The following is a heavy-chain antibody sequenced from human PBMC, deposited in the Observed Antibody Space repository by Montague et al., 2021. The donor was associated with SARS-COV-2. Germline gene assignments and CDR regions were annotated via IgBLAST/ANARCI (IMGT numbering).Heavy chain of an antibody. J-gene: IGHJ5*02. D-gene: IGHD2-15*01. CDR2: ISGSGGST. Sequence: SLRLSCAASGFTFSSYAMSWVRQAPGKGLEWVSAISGSGGSTYYADSVKGRFTISRDNSKNTLYLQLNSLRAEDTAVYYRAKRYCSGGSCYSGFDPWGQGTLVTVSS. CDR3: AKRYCSGGSCYSGFDP. CDR1: GFTFSSYA. V-gene: IGHV3-23*01.